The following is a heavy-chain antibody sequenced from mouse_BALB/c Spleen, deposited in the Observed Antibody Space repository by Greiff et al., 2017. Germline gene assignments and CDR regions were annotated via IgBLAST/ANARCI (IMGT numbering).Heavy chain of an antibody. CDR3: ASSYDPYYFDY. V-gene: IGHV3-6*02. CDR1: GYSITSGYY. CDR2: ISYDGSN. J-gene: IGHJ2*01. D-gene: IGHD2-3*01. Sequence: LMESGPGLVKPSQSLSLTCSVTGYSITSGYYWNWIRQFPGNKLEWMGYISYDGSNNYNPSLKNRISITRDTSKNQFFLKLNSVTTEDTATYYCASSYDPYYFDYWGQGTTLTVSS.